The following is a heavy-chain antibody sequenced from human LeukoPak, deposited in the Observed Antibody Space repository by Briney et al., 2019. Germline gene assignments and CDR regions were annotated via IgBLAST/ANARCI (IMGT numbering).Heavy chain of an antibody. CDR3: ARAITMVRGTPSGFDY. CDR1: GGSISSGGYS. Sequence: SQTLSLTCAVSGGSISSGGYSWSWIRQPPGKGLEWIGYIYHSGSTYYNPSLKSRVTISVDRSKNQFSLKLSSVTAADTAVYYCARAITMVRGTPSGFDYWGQGTLVTVSS. CDR2: IYHSGST. J-gene: IGHJ4*02. V-gene: IGHV4-30-2*01. D-gene: IGHD3-10*01.